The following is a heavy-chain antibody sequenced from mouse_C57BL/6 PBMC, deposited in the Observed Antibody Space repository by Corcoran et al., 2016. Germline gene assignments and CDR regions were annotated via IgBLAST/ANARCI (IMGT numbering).Heavy chain of an antibody. CDR1: GYSFTTYG. Sequence: QIQLVQSGPELKKPGETVKISCKASGYSFTTYGMSWVKQAPGKGLKWMAWINTYSGVPTYTDDFKGRFAFSLETSASTAYLQINNLKNEDTATYFGVRDSNWYFDVWGTGTTVTVSS. V-gene: IGHV9-3*01. CDR2: INTYSGVP. J-gene: IGHJ1*03. CDR3: VRDSNWYFDV. D-gene: IGHD2-5*01.